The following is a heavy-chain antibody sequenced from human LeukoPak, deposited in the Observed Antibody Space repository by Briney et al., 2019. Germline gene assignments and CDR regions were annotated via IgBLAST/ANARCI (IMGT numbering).Heavy chain of an antibody. CDR2: MSHSGST. V-gene: IGHV4-38-2*01. Sequence: SEALSLTCGVSGYSISSGYHWGWIRQPTGKGLEWIGSMSHSGSTYYNPSLKSRVTISVDTSKNQFSVKLSSVTAADTAVYYCVRGVRSFDWPHSGYWGQGTLVTVSS. J-gene: IGHJ4*02. CDR3: VRGVRSFDWPHSGY. D-gene: IGHD3-9*01. CDR1: GYSISSGYH.